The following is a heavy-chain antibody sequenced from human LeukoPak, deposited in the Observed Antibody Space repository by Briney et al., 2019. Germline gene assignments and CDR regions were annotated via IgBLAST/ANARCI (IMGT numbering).Heavy chain of an antibody. CDR3: ARDGYYGFFDY. D-gene: IGHD3-10*01. CDR1: GGSISSSSYY. Sequence: SETLSLTCTVFGGSISSSSYYWGWIRQPPGKGLEWIGSIYYSGSTYYNPSLKSRVTISVDTSKDQFSLKLSSVTAADTAVYYCARDGYYGFFDYWGQGTLVTVSS. J-gene: IGHJ4*02. V-gene: IGHV4-39*07. CDR2: IYYSGST.